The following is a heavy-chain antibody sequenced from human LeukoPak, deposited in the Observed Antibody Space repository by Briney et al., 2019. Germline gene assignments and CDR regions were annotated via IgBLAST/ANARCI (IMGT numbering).Heavy chain of an antibody. D-gene: IGHD6-13*01. CDR1: GFTFSSYW. Sequence: PGGSLRLSCAASGFTFSSYWMHWVRQAPGKGLVWVSRIKSDGSRTSYADFAKGRFTISRDNAKNTLYLQMNSLRAEDTAVYYCARGGDQIAAAATGGVWFDPWGQGTLVTVSS. V-gene: IGHV3-74*01. CDR3: ARGGDQIAAAATGGVWFDP. J-gene: IGHJ5*02. CDR2: IKSDGSRT.